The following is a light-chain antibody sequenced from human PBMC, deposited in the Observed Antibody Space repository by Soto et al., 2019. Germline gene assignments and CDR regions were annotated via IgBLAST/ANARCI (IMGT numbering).Light chain of an antibody. CDR3: QQSYSSLRT. Sequence: DIQMTQSPTSLSASVGDRVTITCRASQSISSYLNWYQQKPGKAPKLLIYAASSLQSGVPSRFSGSGSGTDFTLTISSLQPEDFAIYYCQQSYSSLRTFGQGSKLEIK. J-gene: IGKJ2*01. V-gene: IGKV1-39*01. CDR1: QSISSY. CDR2: AAS.